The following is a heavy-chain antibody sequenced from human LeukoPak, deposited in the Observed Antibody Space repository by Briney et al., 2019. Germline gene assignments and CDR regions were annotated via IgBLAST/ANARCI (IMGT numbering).Heavy chain of an antibody. CDR1: GGSISSSSYY. CDR3: ARDLEAYYGSGNRYFDL. CDR2: IYYSGST. D-gene: IGHD3-10*01. Sequence: SETLSLTCTVSGGSISSSSYYWGWIRQPPGKGLEWIGYIYYSGSTNYNPSLKSRVTISVDTSKNQFSLKLSSVTAADTAVYYCARDLEAYYGSGNRYFDLWGRGTLVTVSS. J-gene: IGHJ2*01. V-gene: IGHV4-61*01.